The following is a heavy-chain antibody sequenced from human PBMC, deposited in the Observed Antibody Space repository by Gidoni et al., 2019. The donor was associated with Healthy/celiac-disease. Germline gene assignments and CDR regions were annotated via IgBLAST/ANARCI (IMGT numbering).Heavy chain of an antibody. CDR2: FDPEDGET. Sequence: GAAVKTPVASVQVSCTVSVYTLTVLSMHWVRQAPGKGLEWMGGFDPEDGETIYAQKFQGRVTMTEDTSTDTAYMELSSLRSEDTAVYYCATFTPYYYGSGSYLGYWGQRTLVTVSS. V-gene: IGHV1-24*01. CDR3: ATFTPYYYGSGSYLGY. D-gene: IGHD3-10*01. CDR1: VYTLTVLS. J-gene: IGHJ4*02.